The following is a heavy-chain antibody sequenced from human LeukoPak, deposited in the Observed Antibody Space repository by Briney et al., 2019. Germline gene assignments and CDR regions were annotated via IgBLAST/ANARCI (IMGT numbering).Heavy chain of an antibody. J-gene: IGHJ6*02. CDR1: GGSISSYY. V-gene: IGHV4-59*01. D-gene: IGHD2-2*01. CDR2: IYYSGST. CDR3: ARDTLPAARRGGMDV. Sequence: PSETLSLTCTVSGGSISSYYWSWIRQPPGKGLEWIGYIYYSGSTNYNPSLKSRVTISVDTSKNQFSLKLSSVTAADTAVYYCARDTLPAARRGGMDVWGQGTTVTVSS.